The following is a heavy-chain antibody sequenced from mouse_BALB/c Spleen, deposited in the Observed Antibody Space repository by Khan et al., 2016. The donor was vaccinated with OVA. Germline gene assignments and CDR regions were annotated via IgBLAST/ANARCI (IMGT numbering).Heavy chain of an antibody. CDR1: GFTFSTYG. Sequence: EVELVESGGDVVKPGGSLKLSCAASGFTFSTYGMSWVRQTPDKRLEWVATVSTGGHYTYYPDTVKGRFTISRDNAKNTLYLQMSSLKSGDTAMFYCARLAYYYDSEGFAYWGQGTLVTVSA. V-gene: IGHV5-6*01. D-gene: IGHD1-1*01. CDR2: VSTGGHYT. J-gene: IGHJ3*01. CDR3: ARLAYYYDSEGFAY.